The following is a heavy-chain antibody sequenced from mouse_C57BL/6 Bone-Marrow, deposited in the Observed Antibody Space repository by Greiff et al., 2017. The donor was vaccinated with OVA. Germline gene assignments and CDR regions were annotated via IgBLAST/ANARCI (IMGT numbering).Heavy chain of an antibody. CDR3: ARDYGSSSNWYFDV. CDR2: INPSTGGT. D-gene: IGHD1-1*01. V-gene: IGHV1-43*01. J-gene: IGHJ1*03. CDR1: GYSFTGYY. Sequence: VQLQQSGAELARPGASVKLSCKASGYSFTGYYMHWVKQSSEKSLEWIGEINPSTGGTSYNQKFKGKATLTVDKSSSTAYMQLKSLTSEDSAVYYCARDYGSSSNWYFDVWGTGTTVTVSS.